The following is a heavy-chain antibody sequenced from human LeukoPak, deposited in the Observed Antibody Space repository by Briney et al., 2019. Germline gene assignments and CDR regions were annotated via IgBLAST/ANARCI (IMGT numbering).Heavy chain of an antibody. CDR2: ISYDGSNK. CDR1: GFTFSSYA. CDR3: TGNYYGSGSYADFDY. Sequence: GGSLRLSCAASGFTFSSYAMHWVRQAPGKGLEWVAVISYDGSNKYYADSVKGRFTISRDNSKNTLYLQMDSLKTEDTAVYYCTGNYYGSGSYADFDYWGQGTLVTVSS. D-gene: IGHD3-10*01. J-gene: IGHJ4*02. V-gene: IGHV3-30*04.